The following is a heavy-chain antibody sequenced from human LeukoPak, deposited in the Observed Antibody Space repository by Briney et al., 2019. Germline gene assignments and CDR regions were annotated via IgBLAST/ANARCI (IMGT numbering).Heavy chain of an antibody. J-gene: IGHJ4*02. CDR3: ARSSWYSYFDY. CDR2: INSDGSGT. V-gene: IGHV3-74*01. D-gene: IGHD6-13*01. Sequence: PGGSLRLSCTASGFSFSSYWMHWVRQAPGKGLVWVSRINSDGSGTGYADSVQGRFTISRDNAKNTLYLQMHSLRAEDTAVYYCARSSWYSYFDYXXXGTXVXVSS. CDR1: GFSFSSYW.